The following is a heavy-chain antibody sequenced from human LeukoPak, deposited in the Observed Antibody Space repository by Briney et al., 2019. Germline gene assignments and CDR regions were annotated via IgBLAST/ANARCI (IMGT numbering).Heavy chain of an antibody. J-gene: IGHJ4*02. CDR2: INHSGST. V-gene: IGHV4-34*01. CDR1: GGSFSGYY. Sequence: SETLSLTCAVYGGSFSGYYWSWIRQPPGKGLEWIGEINHSGSTNYNPSLKGRVTISVDTSKNQFSLKLSSVTAADTAVYYCARAPDYGFVPDYWGQGTLVTVSS. D-gene: IGHD4-17*01. CDR3: ARAPDYGFVPDY.